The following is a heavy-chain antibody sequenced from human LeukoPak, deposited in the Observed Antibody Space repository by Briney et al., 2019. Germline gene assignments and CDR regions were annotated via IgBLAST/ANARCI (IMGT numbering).Heavy chain of an antibody. V-gene: IGHV3-30*03. CDR3: TTDLGVTMVREPDYYYYMDV. CDR1: GFTFSSYG. J-gene: IGHJ6*03. Sequence: QPGRSLRLSCAASGFTFSSYGMHWVRQAPGKGLEWVAVISYDGSNKYYADSVKGRFTISRDNSKNTLYLQMNSLRAEDTAVYYCTTDLGVTMVREPDYYYYMDVWGKGTTVTISS. CDR2: ISYDGSNK. D-gene: IGHD3-10*01.